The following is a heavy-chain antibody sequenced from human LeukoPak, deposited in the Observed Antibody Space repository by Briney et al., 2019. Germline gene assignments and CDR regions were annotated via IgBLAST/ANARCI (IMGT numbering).Heavy chain of an antibody. V-gene: IGHV3-64*01. Sequence: GGSLRLSCAASGFTFSSYAMHWVRQAPGKGLEYVSAISSNGGSTYYANSVEGRFTISRDNSKNTLYLQMGSLRAEDMAVYYCARGGHYYDSSGYYSSFDYWGQGTLVTVSS. CDR3: ARGGHYYDSSGYYSSFDY. D-gene: IGHD3-22*01. CDR2: ISSNGGST. J-gene: IGHJ4*02. CDR1: GFTFSSYA.